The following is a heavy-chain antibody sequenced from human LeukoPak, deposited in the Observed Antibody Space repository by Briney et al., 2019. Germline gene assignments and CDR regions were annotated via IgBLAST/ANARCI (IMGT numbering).Heavy chain of an antibody. CDR3: ARPYCSSTSCSRWLDP. D-gene: IGHD2-2*01. J-gene: IGHJ5*02. V-gene: IGHV1-8*03. CDR1: GYTFTAYD. Sequence: ASVKVSCKASGYTFTAYDINWVRQATGQGLEWMGWMNPKSGNTGYAQRFQGRVTFTTNISITTAYMEMNSLTSEDTAVYYCARPYCSSTSCSRWLDPWGQGTLVTVSS. CDR2: MNPKSGNT.